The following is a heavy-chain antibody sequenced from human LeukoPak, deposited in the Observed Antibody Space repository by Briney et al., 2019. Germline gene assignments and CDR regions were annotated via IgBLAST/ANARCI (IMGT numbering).Heavy chain of an antibody. D-gene: IGHD5-12*01. CDR2: ISWDGGST. V-gene: IGHV3-43D*03. CDR1: GFNFDDYA. Sequence: GGSLRLSCAASGFNFDDYAMHWVRQAPGKGLEWVSLISWDGGSTYYADSVKGRFTISRDNSKNSLYLQMNSLRAEDTALYYCAKSRGYSGYDSASLDYWGQGTLVTVSS. J-gene: IGHJ4*02. CDR3: AKSRGYSGYDSASLDY.